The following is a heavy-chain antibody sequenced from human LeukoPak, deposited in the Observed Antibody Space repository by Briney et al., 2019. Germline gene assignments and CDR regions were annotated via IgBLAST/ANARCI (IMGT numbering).Heavy chain of an antibody. Sequence: GGSLRLSCAASGFTFNNYAMNWVRQAPGKGLEWVSSISGGGETTYYADSAKGRFTISRDNSKNTLYLQMNSLRAEDTAVYYCARDYADYVGYFFFDYWGQGTLVTVSS. CDR3: ARDYADYVGYFFFDY. CDR2: ISGGGETT. V-gene: IGHV3-23*01. D-gene: IGHD4-17*01. CDR1: GFTFNNYA. J-gene: IGHJ4*02.